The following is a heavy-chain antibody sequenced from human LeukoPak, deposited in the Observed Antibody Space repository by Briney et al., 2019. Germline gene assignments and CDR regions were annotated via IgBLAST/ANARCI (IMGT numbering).Heavy chain of an antibody. J-gene: IGHJ4*02. V-gene: IGHV3-7*01. CDR1: GFTFSSYW. D-gene: IGHD3-10*01. CDR3: VTDQTGRHPYFFDY. Sequence: GGSLRLSCAASGFTFSSYWMTWVRQVPGKGLEWVANIKEDGSEIYYVDAVKGRFSISRDNAKTSLYLQMNNLSVADTAVYYCVTDQTGRHPYFFDYWGQGTLVTVSS. CDR2: IKEDGSEI.